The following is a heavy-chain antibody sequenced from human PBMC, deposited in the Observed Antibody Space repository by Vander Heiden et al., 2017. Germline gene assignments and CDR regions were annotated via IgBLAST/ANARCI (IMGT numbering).Heavy chain of an antibody. CDR3: GWLVLLGAVAYDI. V-gene: IGHV3-53*01. D-gene: IGHD2-15*01. Sequence: EVQLVESGGGLIQRGGSLRLSCAASGFPVSSNYMGWVRQARGKGLVWVSVIYGGGSTSDAFSVKGRFTISRYNSQCTLYLQLNRLSPEYTAVYCCGWLVLLGAVAYDIW. CDR1: GFPVSSNY. CDR2: IYGGGST. J-gene: IGHJ3*02.